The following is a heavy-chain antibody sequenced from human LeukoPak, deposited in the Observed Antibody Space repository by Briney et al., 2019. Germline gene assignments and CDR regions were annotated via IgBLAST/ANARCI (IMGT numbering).Heavy chain of an antibody. CDR1: GGSFSGYY. Sequence: PSETLSLTCAVYGGSFSGYYWSWIRQPPGKGLEWIGEINHSGSTNYNPSLKSRVTMSVDTSKNQFSLRLSSVTAADTAVYYCARQQRLHDYMDVWGKGTTVTISS. J-gene: IGHJ6*03. CDR2: INHSGST. D-gene: IGHD2-15*01. V-gene: IGHV4-34*01. CDR3: ARQQRLHDYMDV.